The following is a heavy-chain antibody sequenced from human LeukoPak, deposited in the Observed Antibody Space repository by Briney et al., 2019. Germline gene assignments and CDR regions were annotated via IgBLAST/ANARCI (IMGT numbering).Heavy chain of an antibody. Sequence: PSETLSLTCAVYGGSFSGYYWSWIRQPPGKGLEWIGEINHSGSTNYNPSLKSRVTISVDTSKNQFSLKLSSVTAADTAVYYCARHASNLRGPPHYFDYWGQGTLVTVSS. D-gene: IGHD2-2*01. V-gene: IGHV4-34*01. J-gene: IGHJ4*02. CDR3: ARHASNLRGPPHYFDY. CDR1: GGSFSGYY. CDR2: INHSGST.